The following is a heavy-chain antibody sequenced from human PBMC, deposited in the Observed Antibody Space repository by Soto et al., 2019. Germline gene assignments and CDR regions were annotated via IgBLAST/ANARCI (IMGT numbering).Heavy chain of an antibody. J-gene: IGHJ4*02. CDR2: ITWNSGYI. V-gene: IGHV3-9*01. CDR1: GFSFDDYA. Sequence: EVQLVESGGGLVQPGRSLRLSCAASGFSFDDYAMHWVRQAPGRGLEWVSGITWNSGYIGYADSVKGRFTISKDNAKNSLYLKMNSLRPEDTAVYYCAKWTDDSSGYYTAPDYWGQGTLVTVSS. CDR3: AKWTDDSSGYYTAPDY. D-gene: IGHD3-22*01.